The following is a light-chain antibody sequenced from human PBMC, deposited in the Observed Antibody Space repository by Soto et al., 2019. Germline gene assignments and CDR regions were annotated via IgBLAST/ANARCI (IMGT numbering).Light chain of an antibody. CDR2: AAS. CDR1: QNIINY. V-gene: IGKV1-39*01. CDR3: QQSYGTPIT. Sequence: DIQMTQSPSSLSASVGDRVTITCRASQNIINYLNWYQQKPGKAPQLLIYAASSLQSGVPSRFSGSGSGTDFTLTISSLQPEDFATYYCQQSYGTPITFGQGTRLEIK. J-gene: IGKJ5*01.